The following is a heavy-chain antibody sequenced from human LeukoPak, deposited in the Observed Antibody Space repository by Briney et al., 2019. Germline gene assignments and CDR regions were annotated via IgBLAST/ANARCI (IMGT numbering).Heavy chain of an antibody. V-gene: IGHV3-48*04. Sequence: GKSLRLSCEASGFTFKNHSMNWVRQAPGKGLEWVSYISSSGSTIYYADSVKGRFTISRDNAKNSLYLQMNSLRAEDTAVYYCAELGITMIGGVWGKGTTVTVSS. CDR3: AELGITMIGGV. CDR2: ISSSGSTI. CDR1: GFTFKNHS. J-gene: IGHJ6*04. D-gene: IGHD3-10*02.